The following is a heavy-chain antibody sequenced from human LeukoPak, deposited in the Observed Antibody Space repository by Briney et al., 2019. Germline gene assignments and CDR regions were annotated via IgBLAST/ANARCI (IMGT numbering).Heavy chain of an antibody. CDR3: ARHHITMIRGVSYCYYGKDV. D-gene: IGHD3-10*01. CDR1: GFPISTNY. CDR2: IYSGGNT. V-gene: IGHV3-53*01. Sequence: GGSLRLSCAASGFPISTNYMSWVRQAPGKGPEWVSVIYSGGNTFYYESVKGRFNISKDSSKNTLFLQMISRRAEDTAVYYCARHHITMIRGVSYCYYGKDVWGQGTAVTVSS. J-gene: IGHJ6*02.